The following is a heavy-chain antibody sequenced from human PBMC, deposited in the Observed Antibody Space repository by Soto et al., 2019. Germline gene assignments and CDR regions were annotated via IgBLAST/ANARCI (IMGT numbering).Heavy chain of an antibody. CDR1: GFTFSSYA. Sequence: GGSLRLSCAPSGFTFSSYAMNWVRQAPGKGLEWVSAITGSGGTRYYADSVKGRFTISRDNSKNTVYLQMNSLRAEDTAVYYCARGPSGSHQVVYLNYYYYGMDVWGQGTTVTVSS. CDR3: ARGPSGSHQVVYLNYYYYGMDV. V-gene: IGHV3-23*01. D-gene: IGHD3-10*01. CDR2: ITGSGGTR. J-gene: IGHJ6*02.